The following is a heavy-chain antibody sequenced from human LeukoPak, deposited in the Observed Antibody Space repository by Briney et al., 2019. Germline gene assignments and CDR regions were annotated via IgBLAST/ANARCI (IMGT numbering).Heavy chain of an antibody. CDR3: ARGGYYDILTGYYISGYFDY. CDR2: IYHSGST. CDR1: GGSISSSNW. J-gene: IGHJ4*02. Sequence: SETLSLTCAVSGGSISSSNWWSWVRQPPGEGLEWIGEIYHSGSTNYNPSLKSRVTISVDKSKNQFSLKLSSVTAADTAVYYCARGGYYDILTGYYISGYFDYWGQGTLVTVSS. D-gene: IGHD3-9*01. V-gene: IGHV4-4*02.